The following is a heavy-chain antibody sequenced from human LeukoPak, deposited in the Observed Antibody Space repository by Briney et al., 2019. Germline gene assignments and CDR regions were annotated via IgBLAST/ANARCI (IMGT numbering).Heavy chain of an antibody. J-gene: IGHJ4*02. Sequence: SETLSLTCTVSGGSISSYSWTWIRQPPGEGLEWIAYIDHSGNTNYNPSLKSRVTISRDTSKNQFSLELSSVTAADTAVYYCARVGSWPYFDYWGQGTLVSVSS. CDR3: ARVGSWPYFDY. CDR2: IDHSGNT. V-gene: IGHV4-59*01. CDR1: GGSISSYS. D-gene: IGHD6-13*01.